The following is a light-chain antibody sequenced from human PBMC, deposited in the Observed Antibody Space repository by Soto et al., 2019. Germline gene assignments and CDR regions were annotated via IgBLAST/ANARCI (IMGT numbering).Light chain of an antibody. Sequence: AIQMTQSPSSLSASVGDRVTITCRASQDIRNELGWYQQKPGKAPKLLIYAASHLESGVPSRFSGSGSGTDFSLTISSLQAEDFVTYYCQQVKTYPRTFGGGTKVDIK. V-gene: IGKV1-6*01. CDR3: QQVKTYPRT. CDR2: AAS. J-gene: IGKJ4*01. CDR1: QDIRNE.